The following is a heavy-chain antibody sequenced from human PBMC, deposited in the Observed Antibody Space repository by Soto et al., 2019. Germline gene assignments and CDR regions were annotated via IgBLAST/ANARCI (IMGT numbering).Heavy chain of an antibody. CDR3: ARAWFWYGALVD. Sequence: GGSLRLSCAASGFTFSDYYMSWIRQAPGKGLEWVAVVWYDGTTKFYPDSVKGRFTISRDNSKNTLYLQMNSLRAEDTAVYYWARAWFWYGALVDWGPGTTVSVTS. V-gene: IGHV3-33*08. CDR1: GFTFSDYY. D-gene: IGHD3-10*01. CDR2: VWYDGTTK. J-gene: IGHJ6*02.